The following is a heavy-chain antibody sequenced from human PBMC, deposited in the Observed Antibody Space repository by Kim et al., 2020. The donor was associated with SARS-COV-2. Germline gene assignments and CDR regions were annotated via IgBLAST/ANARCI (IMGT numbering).Heavy chain of an antibody. D-gene: IGHD2-15*01. CDR3: SKGKSLHFVNYCFDY. CDR1: GFTFSSYF. J-gene: IGHJ4*02. V-gene: IGHV3-23*01. CDR2: ISGSGVT. Sequence: GGSLRLSCIASGFTFSSYFMSWVRQAPGKGLEWVSCISGSGVTYYADSVKGRFTVSRDNSKNTLYLQLNNLRAEDTALYYCSKGKSLHFVNYCFDYWVQGSL.